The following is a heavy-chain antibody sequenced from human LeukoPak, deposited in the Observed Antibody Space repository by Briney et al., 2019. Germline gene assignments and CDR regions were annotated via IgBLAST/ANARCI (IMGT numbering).Heavy chain of an antibody. CDR3: AKAHTAFWSGPALDY. CDR2: IRYDGSNK. Sequence: PGGSLRLSCAASGFTFSSYGMHWVRQAPGKGLEWVAFIRYDGSNKYYADSMKGRFTISRDNSKNTLYLQMNSLRAEDTAVYYCAKAHTAFWSGPALDYWGQGTLVTVSS. CDR1: GFTFSSYG. D-gene: IGHD3-3*01. J-gene: IGHJ4*02. V-gene: IGHV3-30*02.